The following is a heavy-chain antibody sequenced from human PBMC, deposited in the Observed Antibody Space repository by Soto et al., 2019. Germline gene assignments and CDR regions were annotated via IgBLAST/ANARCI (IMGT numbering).Heavy chain of an antibody. V-gene: IGHV4-59*08. CDR1: GGSISSYY. D-gene: IGHD6-6*01. CDR3: ARHRARYRSSVSFDY. CDR2: IYYSGST. J-gene: IGHJ4*02. Sequence: SETLSLTCTVSGGSISSYYWSWIRQPPGKGLEWIGYIYYSGSTNYNPSLKSRVTISVDTSKNQFSLKLSSVTAADTAVYYCARHRARYRSSVSFDYWGQETLVTVSS.